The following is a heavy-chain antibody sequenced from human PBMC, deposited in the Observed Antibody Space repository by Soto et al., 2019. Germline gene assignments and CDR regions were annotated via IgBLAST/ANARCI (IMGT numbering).Heavy chain of an antibody. J-gene: IGHJ6*02. V-gene: IGHV3-53*01. CDR2: IYSGGST. Sequence: EVQLVESGGGLIQPGGSLRLSCAASGFTVSSNYMSWVRQAPGKGLEWVSLIYSGGSTYYAGSVKARSTISRDNTKNTLYLQMNSLRAEDTAVYYCARVLSSSSWNYYGMDVWGQGTTVTVSS. D-gene: IGHD6-6*01. CDR3: ARVLSSSSWNYYGMDV. CDR1: GFTVSSNY.